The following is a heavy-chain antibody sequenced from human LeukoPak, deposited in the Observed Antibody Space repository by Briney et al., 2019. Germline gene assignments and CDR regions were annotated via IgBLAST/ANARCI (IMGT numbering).Heavy chain of an antibody. D-gene: IGHD6-13*01. Sequence: PGGSLRLSCAASGFTFSSYSMNWVRQAPGKGLEWVSSISSSSSYIYYADSVKGRFTISRDNAKNSLYLQMNSLRAEDTAVYYCARAKTYSSSWALDIDYWGQGTLVTVSS. CDR3: ARAKTYSSSWALDIDY. CDR1: GFTFSSYS. J-gene: IGHJ4*02. V-gene: IGHV3-21*01. CDR2: ISSSSSYI.